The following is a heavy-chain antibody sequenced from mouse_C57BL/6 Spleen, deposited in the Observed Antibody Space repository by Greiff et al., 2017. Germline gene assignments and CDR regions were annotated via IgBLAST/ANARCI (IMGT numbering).Heavy chain of an antibody. J-gene: IGHJ4*01. Sequence: EVQRVESGPELVKPGASVKISCKASGYSFTGYYMHWVKQSHGNILDWIGYIYPYNGVSSYNQKFKGKATLTVDKSSSTAYMELRSLTSEDSAVYYCASTVVATGAMDYWGQGTSVTVSS. CDR2: IYPYNGVS. CDR3: ASTVVATGAMDY. D-gene: IGHD1-1*01. CDR1: GYSFTGYY. V-gene: IGHV1-31*01.